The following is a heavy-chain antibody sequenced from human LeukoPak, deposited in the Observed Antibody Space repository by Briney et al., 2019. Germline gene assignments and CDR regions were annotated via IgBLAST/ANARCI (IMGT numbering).Heavy chain of an antibody. J-gene: IGHJ4*02. CDR1: GFTFSSYA. CDR2: ISYDGSNK. Sequence: PGGSLRLSCAASGFTFSSYAMHWVRQAPGKGLEWVAVISYDGSNKYYADSVKGRFTISRDNSKNTLYLQMNSLRAEDTAVYYCVALREFDYWGQGTLVTVSS. CDR3: VALREFDY. V-gene: IGHV3-30-3*01. D-gene: IGHD3-9*01.